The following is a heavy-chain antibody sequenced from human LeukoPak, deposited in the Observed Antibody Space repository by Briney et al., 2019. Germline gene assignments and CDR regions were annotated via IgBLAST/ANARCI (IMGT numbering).Heavy chain of an antibody. CDR2: IYYSGST. D-gene: IGHD3-22*01. Sequence: SETLSLTCTVSGASISSSRYYWGWIRQPPGKGLEWIGSIYYSGSTNYNPSLKSRVTISVDTSKNQFSLKLSSVTAADTAVYYCARGPTTFHYDSSGEIDYWGQGTLVTVSS. CDR3: ARGPTTFHYDSSGEIDY. V-gene: IGHV4-39*07. J-gene: IGHJ4*02. CDR1: GASISSSRYY.